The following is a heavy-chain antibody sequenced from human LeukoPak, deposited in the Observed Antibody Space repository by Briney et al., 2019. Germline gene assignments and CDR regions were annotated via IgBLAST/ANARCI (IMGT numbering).Heavy chain of an antibody. J-gene: IGHJ4*02. CDR3: ARDPGIAARPGYFDY. Sequence: GGSLRLSCAASGFTFSSYSMNWVRQARGKGLEWVSYISSSSSTIYYADSVKGLFTISRDNAKNSLYLQMNSLRAEDTAVYYCARDPGIAARPGYFDYWGQGTLVTVSS. D-gene: IGHD6-6*01. CDR1: GFTFSSYS. CDR2: ISSSSSTI. V-gene: IGHV3-48*01.